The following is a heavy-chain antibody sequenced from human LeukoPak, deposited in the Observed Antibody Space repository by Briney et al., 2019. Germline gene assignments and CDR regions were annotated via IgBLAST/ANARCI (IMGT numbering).Heavy chain of an antibody. V-gene: IGHV3-30*18. Sequence: GGSLRLSCAASGFTVSSNYMSWVRQAPGKGLEWVAVISYDGSNKYYADSVKGRFTISRDNSKNTLYLQMNSLRAEDTAVYYCAKVPLLWFGESFMGAFDIWGQGTMVTVSS. J-gene: IGHJ3*02. D-gene: IGHD3-10*01. CDR1: GFTVSSNY. CDR2: ISYDGSNK. CDR3: AKVPLLWFGESFMGAFDI.